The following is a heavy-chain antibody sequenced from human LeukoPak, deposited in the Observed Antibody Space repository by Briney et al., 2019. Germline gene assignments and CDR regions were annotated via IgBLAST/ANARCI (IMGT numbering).Heavy chain of an antibody. CDR2: INPNSGGT. J-gene: IGHJ6*02. D-gene: IGHD2-2*01. Sequence: GASVKVSCTASGYTFTGYYMHWVRQAPGQGLEWMGWINPNSGGTNYAQKFQGRVTMTRDTSISTAYMELSRLRSDDTAVYYCARDSPRVVVPADLHYYGMDVWGQGTTVTVSS. CDR1: GYTFTGYY. V-gene: IGHV1-2*02. CDR3: ARDSPRVVVPADLHYYGMDV.